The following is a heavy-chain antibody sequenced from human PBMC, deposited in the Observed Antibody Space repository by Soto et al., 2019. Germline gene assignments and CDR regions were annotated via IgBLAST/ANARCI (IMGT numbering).Heavy chain of an antibody. CDR3: ARGHSGYDHGTNNWFDP. Sequence: SETLSLTCTVSGGSVSSGSYYWSWIRQPPGKGLEWIGYIYYSGSTNYNPSLKSRVTISVDTSKNQFSLKLSSVTAADTAVYYCARGHSGYDHGTNNWFDPWGQGTLVTVSS. CDR2: IYYSGST. V-gene: IGHV4-61*01. D-gene: IGHD5-12*01. CDR1: GGSVSSGSYY. J-gene: IGHJ5*02.